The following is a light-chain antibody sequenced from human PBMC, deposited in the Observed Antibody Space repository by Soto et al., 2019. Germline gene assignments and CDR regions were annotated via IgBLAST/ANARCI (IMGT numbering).Light chain of an antibody. CDR3: ATWDGGLSGPFV. CDR1: NSNIGSDI. CDR2: TTN. J-gene: IGLJ1*01. Sequence: QSALTQSPSASGTPGQRATISCCGSNSNIGSDIVNCYQLLPGAAPEVLINTTNQRPSGVPERFSGSKSGTSASPAISGLQSEDEANSSCATWDGGLSGPFVFGTGTKVTVL. V-gene: IGLV1-44*01.